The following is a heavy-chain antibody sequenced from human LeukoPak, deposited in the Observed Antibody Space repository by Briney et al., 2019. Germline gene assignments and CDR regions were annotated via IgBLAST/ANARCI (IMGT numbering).Heavy chain of an antibody. CDR2: IKQDGSEK. Sequence: GGSLRLSCAASGFTFSSYWMSWVRQAPGKGLEGVANIKQDGSEKYYVDSVKGRFTISRDNAKNSLYLQMNSLRAEDTAVYYCARDAFMVRGVIDYWGQGTLVTVSS. V-gene: IGHV3-7*01. CDR3: ARDAFMVRGVIDY. D-gene: IGHD3-10*01. CDR1: GFTFSSYW. J-gene: IGHJ4*02.